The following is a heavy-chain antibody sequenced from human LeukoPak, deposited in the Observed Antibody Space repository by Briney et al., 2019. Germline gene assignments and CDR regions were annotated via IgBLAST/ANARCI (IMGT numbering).Heavy chain of an antibody. CDR1: GYTFTSYD. Sequence: ASVKVSCKASGYTFTSYDINWVRQATGQGLEWMGWMNPNSGNTGYAQKFQGRVTITRNTSISTAYMELSSLRSEDTAVCYCARRGYSYGLSHWFDPWGQGTLVTVSS. CDR2: MNPNSGNT. J-gene: IGHJ5*02. V-gene: IGHV1-8*03. CDR3: ARRGYSYGLSHWFDP. D-gene: IGHD5-18*01.